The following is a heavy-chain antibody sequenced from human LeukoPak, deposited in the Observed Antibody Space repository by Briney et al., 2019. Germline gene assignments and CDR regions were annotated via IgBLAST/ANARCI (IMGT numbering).Heavy chain of an antibody. D-gene: IGHD5/OR15-5a*01. V-gene: IGHV3-53*01. J-gene: IGHJ5*02. CDR3: AREVASTYNWFDP. CDR1: GFSVSSNY. Sequence: GGSLRLSCAASGFSVSSNYMSWVRQAPGKGLEWVSVMYIDGSTYYADSVKGRFTISRDISKNTLYLQMSSLRGEDTAVYYCAREVASTYNWFDPWGQGTLVTVSS. CDR2: MYIDGST.